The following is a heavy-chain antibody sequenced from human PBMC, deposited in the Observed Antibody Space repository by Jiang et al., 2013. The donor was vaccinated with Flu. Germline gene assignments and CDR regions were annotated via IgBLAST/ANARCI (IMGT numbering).Heavy chain of an antibody. CDR1: GGSISSSSYY. CDR2: IYYSGST. V-gene: IGHV4-39*01. CDR3: AGTPDVLLWFGELG. D-gene: IGHD3-10*01. J-gene: IGHJ4*02. Sequence: YGSGLVKPSETLSLTGTVSGGSISSSSYYWGWIRQPPGKGLEWIGSIYYSGSTYYNPSLKSRVTISVDTSKNQFSLKLSSVTAADTAVYYCAGTPDVLLWFGELGWGQGTLVTVSS.